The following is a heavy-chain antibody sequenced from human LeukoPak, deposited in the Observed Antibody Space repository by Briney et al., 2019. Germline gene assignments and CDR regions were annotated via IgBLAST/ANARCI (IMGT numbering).Heavy chain of an antibody. CDR3: AKDIQLST. Sequence: GGSLRLSCAASGFTFSSAAMTWVRQAPGKGLEWVSLIGSSGGRTYYADSVKGRFTISRDNSKNTLSLQMNSLRVEDTAIYYCAKDIQLSTWGLGTMVTVSS. V-gene: IGHV3-23*01. J-gene: IGHJ3*01. CDR1: GFTFSSAA. D-gene: IGHD5-24*01. CDR2: IGSSGGRT.